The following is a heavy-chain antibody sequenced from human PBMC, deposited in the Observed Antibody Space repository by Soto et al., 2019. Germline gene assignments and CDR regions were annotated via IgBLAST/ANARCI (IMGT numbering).Heavy chain of an antibody. CDR1: GYSFTTFD. V-gene: IGHV1-3*04. J-gene: IGHJ4*02. Sequence: QVQLVPSGAEVKKPGASVKVSCNAAGYSFTTFDLHWVRQAPGQRLEWMGGIDTASGKSKYSESFQGRVTITGDTSATTAYMELSSLRFEDTAVYYCAMSRGWWSFDDWGQGTLITVSS. D-gene: IGHD6-19*01. CDR2: IDTASGKS. CDR3: AMSRGWWSFDD.